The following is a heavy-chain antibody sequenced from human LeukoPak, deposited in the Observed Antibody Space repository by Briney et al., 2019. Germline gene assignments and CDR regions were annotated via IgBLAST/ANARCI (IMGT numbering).Heavy chain of an antibody. Sequence: SVKVSCKASEGTFSSYAISWVRQAPGQGLEWMGGIIPIFGTANYAQKFQGRVTITADKSTSTAYMELSSLGSEDTAVYYCAIRSDSGEQWPNYYYGMDVWGKGTTVTVSS. CDR3: AIRSDSGEQWPNYYYGMDV. J-gene: IGHJ6*04. CDR2: IIPIFGTA. CDR1: EGTFSSYA. D-gene: IGHD6-19*01. V-gene: IGHV1-69*06.